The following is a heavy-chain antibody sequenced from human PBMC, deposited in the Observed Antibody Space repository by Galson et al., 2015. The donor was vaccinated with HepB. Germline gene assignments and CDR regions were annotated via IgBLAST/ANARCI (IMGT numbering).Heavy chain of an antibody. CDR1: GFTFSSSG. J-gene: IGHJ6*02. V-gene: IGHV3-30-3*01. CDR3: ARDDGDGDTVVLPAPKGTRIEVSYYGMDV. CDR2: ISYDGNNK. D-gene: IGHD2-2*01. Sequence: SLRLSCAASGFTFSSSGFHWVRQAPGKGLEWVAVISYDGNNKYYADSVRGRFTISRDNSKNTLYLQMNGLRAEDTAVYYCARDDGDGDTVVLPAPKGTRIEVSYYGMDVWGQGTTVTVSS.